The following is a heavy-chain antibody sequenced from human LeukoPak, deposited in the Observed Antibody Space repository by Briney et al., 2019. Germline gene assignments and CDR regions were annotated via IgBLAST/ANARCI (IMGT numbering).Heavy chain of an antibody. CDR2: IWYDGSNK. V-gene: IGHV3-33*01. D-gene: IGHD6-13*01. J-gene: IGHJ4*02. CDR3: ARGQLGLHYFDY. CDR1: GFTFSSYG. Sequence: GGSLRLSCAASGFTFSSYGMHWVRQAPGKGLEWVAVIWYDGSNKYYADSVKGRFTISRDNSKDTLYLQMNSLRAEDTAVYYCARGQLGLHYFDYWGQGTLITVSS.